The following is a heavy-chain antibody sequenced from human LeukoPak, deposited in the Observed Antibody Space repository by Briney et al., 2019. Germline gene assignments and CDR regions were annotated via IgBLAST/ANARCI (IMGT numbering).Heavy chain of an antibody. CDR2: IYSSGST. D-gene: IGHD5-12*01. J-gene: IGHJ5*02. CDR1: GGSISSGNYY. Sequence: SETLSLTCTVSGGSISSGNYYWGWLRQRAGKGLEWIVRIYSSGSTNYNPSLKSLITIRVDTAKNQFSLRLSSVTAADTAVYYCARSRGYSGNGNWFDPWGQGTLVTVSS. V-gene: IGHV4-61*02. CDR3: ARSRGYSGNGNWFDP.